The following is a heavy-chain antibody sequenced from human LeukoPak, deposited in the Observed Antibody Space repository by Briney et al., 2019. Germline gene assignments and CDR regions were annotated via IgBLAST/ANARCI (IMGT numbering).Heavy chain of an antibody. CDR1: GHTFTGYY. V-gene: IGHV1-2*02. CDR2: INPNSGGT. J-gene: IGHJ6*03. CDR3: ASTINNCSSTSCYAGYYYYYMDV. D-gene: IGHD2-2*01. Sequence: EASVKVSCTASGHTFTGYYMHWVRQAPGQGLEWMGWINPNSGGTNYAQKFQGSVTMTRDTSISTAYMELSRLRSDDTAVYYCASTINNCSSTSCYAGYYYYYMDVWGKGTTVTVSS.